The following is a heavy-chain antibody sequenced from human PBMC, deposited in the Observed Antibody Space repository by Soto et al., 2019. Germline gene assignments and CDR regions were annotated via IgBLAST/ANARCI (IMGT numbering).Heavy chain of an antibody. CDR3: ARSIVVVTALDY. D-gene: IGHD2-21*02. CDR2: INAGNGNT. CDR1: GYTFTSYA. J-gene: IGHJ4*02. Sequence: GASVKVSCTASGYTFTSYAMRWVRQAPGQRLEWMGWINAGNGNTKYSQKFQGRVTITRDTSASTAYMELSSLRSEDTAVYYCARSIVVVTALDYWGQGTLVTAPQ. V-gene: IGHV1-3*01.